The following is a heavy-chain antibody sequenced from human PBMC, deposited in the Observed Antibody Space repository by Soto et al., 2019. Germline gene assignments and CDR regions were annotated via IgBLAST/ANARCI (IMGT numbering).Heavy chain of an antibody. Sequence: GGSLRLSCAASGFTFSSYSMNWVRQAPGKGLEWVSYISSSSTIYYADSVKGRFTISRDNAKNSLYLQMNSLRDEDTAVYYCAREGVVLVPAAMPGPFDYWGQGTLVTVSS. CDR2: ISSSSTI. CDR3: AREGVVLVPAAMPGPFDY. J-gene: IGHJ4*02. D-gene: IGHD2-2*01. V-gene: IGHV3-48*02. CDR1: GFTFSSYS.